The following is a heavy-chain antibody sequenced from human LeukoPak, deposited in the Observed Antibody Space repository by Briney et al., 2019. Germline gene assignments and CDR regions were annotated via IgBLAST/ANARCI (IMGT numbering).Heavy chain of an antibody. CDR3: ARGHSSGQASDY. J-gene: IGHJ4*02. CDR1: GFTFSKYG. D-gene: IGHD6-19*01. Sequence: GGSLRLSCAASGFTFSKYGMHWVRQAPGKGLEWVAFIRSDGSNTHYADSVKGRFTISRDNSKNTLYLQMNSLRAEDTAVYYCARGHSSGQASDYWGQGTLVTVSS. V-gene: IGHV3-30*02. CDR2: IRSDGSNT.